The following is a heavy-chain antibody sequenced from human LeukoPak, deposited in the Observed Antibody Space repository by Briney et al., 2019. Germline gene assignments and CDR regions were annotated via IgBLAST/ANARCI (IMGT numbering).Heavy chain of an antibody. CDR1: GFTFSSYG. Sequence: TGGSLRLSCAASGFTFSSYGMHWVRQAPGKGLEWVAFIRYDGSNKYYADSVKGRFTISRDNSKNTLYLQMNSLRAEDTAVYYCAKVAPGSGSYYYFDYWGQGTLVTVSS. CDR3: AKVAPGSGSYYYFDY. J-gene: IGHJ4*02. CDR2: IRYDGSNK. V-gene: IGHV3-30*02. D-gene: IGHD1-26*01.